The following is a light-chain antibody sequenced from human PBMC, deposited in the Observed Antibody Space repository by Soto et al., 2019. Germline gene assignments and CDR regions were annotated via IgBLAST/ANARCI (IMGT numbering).Light chain of an antibody. Sequence: DIQMTQSPSSLSGSVGDRVTITCQASQDIGTSVNWYQQKPGKAPKLLLSAASNLETGDPLRFSGSGSGTDFAFIINSLQPEDVATYFCQQYASLPITFGQGTRLEMK. J-gene: IGKJ5*01. CDR1: QDIGTS. V-gene: IGKV1-33*01. CDR2: AAS. CDR3: QQYASLPIT.